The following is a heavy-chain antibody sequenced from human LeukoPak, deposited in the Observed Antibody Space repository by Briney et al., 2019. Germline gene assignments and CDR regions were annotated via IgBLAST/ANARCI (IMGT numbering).Heavy chain of an antibody. CDR3: ARDRKYYYHMDV. J-gene: IGHJ6*04. D-gene: IGHD1-14*01. Sequence: SETLSLTCTVSGYSISSGYYWGWIRQPPGKGLEWIGSIYHSGSTYYNPSLKSRVTISVDTSKNQFSLNLSSVTAADTAVYYCARDRKYYYHMDVWGKGTTVTVSS. V-gene: IGHV4-38-2*02. CDR2: IYHSGST. CDR1: GYSISSGYY.